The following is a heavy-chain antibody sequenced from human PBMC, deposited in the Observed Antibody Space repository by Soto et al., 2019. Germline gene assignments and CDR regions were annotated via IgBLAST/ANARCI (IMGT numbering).Heavy chain of an antibody. V-gene: IGHV3-53*04. Sequence: EVQLVESGGGLVQPGGSLRLSCVASGIPVSSNYMTWVRQAPGKGLEWVSVLHSGGDTYYANSVKGLFTISRHDSTNTVFLQIHSLTAEDTAVYYCARDGPYYYASRMDVWGQGTTVTISS. CDR1: GIPVSSNY. CDR3: ARDGPYYYASRMDV. CDR2: LHSGGDT. D-gene: IGHD3-10*01. J-gene: IGHJ6*02.